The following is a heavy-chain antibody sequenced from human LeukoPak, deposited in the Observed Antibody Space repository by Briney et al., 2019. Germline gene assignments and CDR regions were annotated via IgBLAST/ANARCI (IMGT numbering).Heavy chain of an antibody. Sequence: ASVKVSCKESGYTFTSYDVKWVRQATGQGLEWMGWMNPNSGNTGLAQKFQGRVTLTRDTSLSTAYMELSNLRSDDTAVYYCARDEVVAAPNYFGMVVWGQGTTVSVSS. D-gene: IGHD2-15*01. CDR3: ARDEVVAAPNYFGMVV. J-gene: IGHJ6*02. CDR2: MNPNSGNT. V-gene: IGHV1-8*01. CDR1: GYTFTSYD.